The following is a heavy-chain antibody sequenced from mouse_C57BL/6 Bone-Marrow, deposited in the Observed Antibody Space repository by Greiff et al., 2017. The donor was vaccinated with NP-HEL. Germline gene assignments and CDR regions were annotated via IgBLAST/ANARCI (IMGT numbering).Heavy chain of an antibody. J-gene: IGHJ4*01. CDR2: SRNKANDYTT. V-gene: IGHV7-1*01. CDR1: GFTFSDFY. D-gene: IGHD5-5*01. Sequence: EVMLVESGGGLVQSGRSLRLSCATSGFTFSDFYMEWVRQAPGKGLEWIAASRNKANDYTTEYSASVKGRFIVSRDTSQSILYLQMNALRAEDTAIYYCARDLPYAMDYWGQGTSVTVSS. CDR3: ARDLPYAMDY.